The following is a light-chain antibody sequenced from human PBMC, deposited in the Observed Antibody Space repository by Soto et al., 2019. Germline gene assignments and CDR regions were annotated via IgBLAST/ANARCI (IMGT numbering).Light chain of an antibody. CDR3: QQLNSYRLT. V-gene: IGKV1-17*01. J-gene: IGKJ4*01. Sequence: DIQMTQSPSSLSESAGDRVTITCRASQGISTYLNWYQQKPGKAPKLLIYAASSLQSGVPSRFSGSGSGTDFSPSINSLQPEDFATYYCQQLNSYRLTFGGGTKVDIK. CDR1: QGISTY. CDR2: AAS.